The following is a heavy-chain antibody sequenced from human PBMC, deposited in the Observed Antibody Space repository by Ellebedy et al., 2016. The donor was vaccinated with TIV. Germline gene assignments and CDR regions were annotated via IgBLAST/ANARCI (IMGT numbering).Heavy chain of an antibody. J-gene: IGHJ4*02. CDR2: IRRKAYGGTT. D-gene: IGHD5-18*01. CDR3: TRENLIVTSDY. Sequence: GGSLRLXCTASGFTFGDYGLSWFRQAPGKGLEWVGFIRRKAYGGTTEYAASVKGRFTISRDDSTSIAYLQMNSLKTEDTAVYYCTRENLIVTSDYWGQGTLVTVSS. CDR1: GFTFGDYG. V-gene: IGHV3-49*03.